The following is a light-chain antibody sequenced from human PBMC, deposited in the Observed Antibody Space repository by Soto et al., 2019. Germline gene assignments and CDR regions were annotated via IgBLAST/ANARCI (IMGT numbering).Light chain of an antibody. V-gene: IGLV2-14*01. Sequence: QSALTQPASVSGSPGQSITISCTGTSSDVGGYNYVSWYQQQPGKAPKLLIYDVSHRPSGVSNRFSGSKSGNTASLAISGLQAEDEADYYCSSYTSSSTLVFGGGTKLTFL. J-gene: IGLJ3*02. CDR3: SSYTSSSTLV. CDR2: DVS. CDR1: SSDVGGYNY.